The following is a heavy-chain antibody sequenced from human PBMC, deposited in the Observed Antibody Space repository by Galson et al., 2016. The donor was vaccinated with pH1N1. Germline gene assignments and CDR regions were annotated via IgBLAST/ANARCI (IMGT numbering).Heavy chain of an antibody. Sequence: SLRLSCAASGFDFSSYGMFWVRQAPRKGLEWVAAMWHDGSHEYYSDSVNGRLTISRDNSKNTLYLQMDRLTGEDTAVYYCVRDFSYCRGLSCFSTPLFNWFDTWGQGTLVTVSS. CDR1: GFDFSSYG. J-gene: IGHJ5*02. CDR2: MWHDGSHE. CDR3: VRDFSYCRGLSCFSTPLFNWFDT. D-gene: IGHD2-15*01. V-gene: IGHV3-33*07.